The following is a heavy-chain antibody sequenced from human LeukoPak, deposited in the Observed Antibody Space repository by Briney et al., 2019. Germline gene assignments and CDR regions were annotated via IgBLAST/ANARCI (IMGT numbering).Heavy chain of an antibody. CDR3: AREYSGDGAFDI. V-gene: IGHV3-30-3*01. D-gene: IGHD5-12*01. Sequence: GRSLRLSCAASGFTFSSYAMHWVRQAPGKGLEWVPVISYDGSNKYYADSVKGRFTISRDNSKNTLYLQMNSLRAEDTAVYYCAREYSGDGAFDIWGQGTMVTVSS. J-gene: IGHJ3*02. CDR1: GFTFSSYA. CDR2: ISYDGSNK.